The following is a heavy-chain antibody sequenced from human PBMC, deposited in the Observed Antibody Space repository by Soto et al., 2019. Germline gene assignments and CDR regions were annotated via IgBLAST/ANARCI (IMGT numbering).Heavy chain of an antibody. CDR2: VSAYNRNT. CDR3: ARERRWEPLLY. J-gene: IGHJ4*02. V-gene: IGHV1-18*01. D-gene: IGHD1-26*01. Sequence: QVQLVQYGPEVKKPGASVKVSCKGSSYTFSNYGVIWVRQARGQGLERLGWVSAYNRNTDYAQKFEDRATMTIDTSTNTAYLELRGLTPDDTAVYYCARERRWEPLLYWGQGTL. CDR1: SYTFSNYG.